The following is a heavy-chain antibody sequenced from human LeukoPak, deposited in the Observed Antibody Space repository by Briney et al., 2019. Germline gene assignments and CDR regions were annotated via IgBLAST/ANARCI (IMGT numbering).Heavy chain of an antibody. J-gene: IGHJ4*02. D-gene: IGHD6-19*01. Sequence: SQTLSLTCAISGDSVSSNITAWNWIRQSPSRGLEWLGRTYYRSKWYNDYAVSVKSRITINPDTSKNQFSLKLSSVTAADTAVYYCARHFLKVAVAVFDYWGQGTLVTVSS. CDR2: TYYRSKWYN. V-gene: IGHV6-1*01. CDR1: GDSVSSNITA. CDR3: ARHFLKVAVAVFDY.